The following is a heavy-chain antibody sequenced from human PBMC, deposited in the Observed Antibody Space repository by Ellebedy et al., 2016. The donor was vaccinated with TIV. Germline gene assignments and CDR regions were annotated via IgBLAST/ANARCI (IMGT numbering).Heavy chain of an antibody. CDR1: GFTFRSYN. CDR3: ARGSGVDS. Sequence: PGGSLRLSCAASGFTFRSYNLNWVRQAPGKGLEWISYISSTDSTIYYADSVKGRFTISRDNAKNSLFLQMNSLRDEDTAVYYCARGSGVDSWGQGTLVTVSS. J-gene: IGHJ4*02. D-gene: IGHD1-26*01. V-gene: IGHV3-48*02. CDR2: ISSTDSTI.